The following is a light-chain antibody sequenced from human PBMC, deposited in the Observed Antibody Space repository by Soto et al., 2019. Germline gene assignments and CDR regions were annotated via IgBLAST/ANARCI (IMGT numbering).Light chain of an antibody. CDR3: TSYTTSSTRV. J-gene: IGLJ1*01. V-gene: IGLV2-14*01. CDR2: EVT. CDR1: RSDVGIYNY. Sequence: QSALTQPASVSGSPGQSIAISCTGTRSDVGIYNYVSWYQQHPGKVPKLIIYEVTNRPSGVSNRFSGSKSGNTASLIISGLQAEDEADYYCTSYTTSSTRVFGTGTKLNVL.